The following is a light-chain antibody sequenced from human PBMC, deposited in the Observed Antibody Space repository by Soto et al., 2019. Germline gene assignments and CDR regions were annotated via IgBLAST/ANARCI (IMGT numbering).Light chain of an antibody. Sequence: EIVMTQSPATLSVSPGERATLSCRASQSVSSNLAWYQQKPGQAPRLLIYGASTRATGIPARFSGSGSGTDFTLPISTLQFKVFEFYYCQKYNNGLYFGGGTKGDI. J-gene: IGKJ4*01. V-gene: IGKV3-15*01. CDR3: QKYNNGLY. CDR2: GAS. CDR1: QSVSSN.